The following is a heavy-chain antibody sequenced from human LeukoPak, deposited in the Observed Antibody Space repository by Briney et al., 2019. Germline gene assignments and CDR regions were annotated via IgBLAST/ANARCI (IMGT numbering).Heavy chain of an antibody. CDR1: GGSISRYY. CDR3: ARVVYSSSWYWFDP. CDR2: IYTSGST. V-gene: IGHV4-4*07. Sequence: KPSETLSLTCTVSGGSISRYYGSCIRQPAGKGLECIGRIYTSGSTNYNPSLKSRVTMSVDTSKNQFSLKLSSVTAADTAVYYCARVVYSSSWYWFDPWGQGTLVTVSS. J-gene: IGHJ5*02. D-gene: IGHD6-13*01.